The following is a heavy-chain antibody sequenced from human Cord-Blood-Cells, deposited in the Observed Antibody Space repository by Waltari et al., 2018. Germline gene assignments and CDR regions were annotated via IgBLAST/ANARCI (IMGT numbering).Heavy chain of an antibody. J-gene: IGHJ4*02. CDR1: GFTFSSYW. Sequence: EVQLVESGGGLVQPGGSLRLSCAASGFTFSSYWMRWVRQAPGKGLEWGANIKQDGSEKYYVDSVKGRFTISRDNAKNSLYLQMNSLRAEDTAVYYCARDSGYDYYFDYWGQGTLVTVSS. CDR3: ARDSGYDYYFDY. D-gene: IGHD5-12*01. CDR2: IKQDGSEK. V-gene: IGHV3-7*01.